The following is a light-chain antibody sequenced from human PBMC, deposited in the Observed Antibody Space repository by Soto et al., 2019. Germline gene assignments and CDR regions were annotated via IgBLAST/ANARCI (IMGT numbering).Light chain of an antibody. CDR2: DAS. V-gene: IGKV3-11*01. Sequence: EIVLTQSPATLSLSPGERATLSCRASQSVGTFFAWYQQKPGQAPRLLIYDASNRATDIPARFSGSGSGTDFTLTISSLEPEDFAVYYCQQCYNWPQWTFGQGTKVEIK. CDR1: QSVGTF. CDR3: QQCYNWPQWT. J-gene: IGKJ1*01.